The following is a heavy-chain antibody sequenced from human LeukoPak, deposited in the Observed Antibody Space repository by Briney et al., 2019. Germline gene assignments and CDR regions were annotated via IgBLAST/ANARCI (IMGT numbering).Heavy chain of an antibody. CDR1: GFTFSTYS. V-gene: IGHV3-21*06. Sequence: GGSLRLSCAASGFTFSTYSMNWVRQAPGKGLEWVSSISSNSRYIYYADSMRGRFTISRGNAKNSLYLQMNSLRAEDTAVYYCARDLGHGSDYWGQGTLVTVSS. D-gene: IGHD1-26*01. CDR2: ISSNSRYI. CDR3: ARDLGHGSDY. J-gene: IGHJ4*02.